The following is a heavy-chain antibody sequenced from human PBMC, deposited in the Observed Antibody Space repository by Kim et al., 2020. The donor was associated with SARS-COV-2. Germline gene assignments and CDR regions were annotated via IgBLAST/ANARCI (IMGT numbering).Heavy chain of an antibody. V-gene: IGHV3-21*01. CDR2: ISSSSSYI. D-gene: IGHD4-17*01. CDR3: ARPPTSTAEYYFDY. J-gene: IGHJ4*02. CDR1: GFTFSSYS. Sequence: GGSLRLSCAASGFTFSSYSMNWVRQAPGKGLEWVSSISSSSSYIYYADSVKGRFTISRDNDKNSLYLQMNSLRAEDTAVYYCARPPTSTAEYYFDYWGQGTLVTVSS.